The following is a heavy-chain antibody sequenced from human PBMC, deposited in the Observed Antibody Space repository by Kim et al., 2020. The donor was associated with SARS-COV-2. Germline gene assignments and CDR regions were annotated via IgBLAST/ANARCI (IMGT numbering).Heavy chain of an antibody. CDR3: ARDRIAVDTLILDY. Sequence: GGSLRLSCAASGFTFSSYAMHWVRQAPGKGLEWVAVISYDGSNKYYVDSVKGRFTISRDNSKNTLYLQMNSLRAEDTAVYYCARDRIAVDTLILDYWGQGTLVAVSS. J-gene: IGHJ4*02. V-gene: IGHV3-30*04. CDR1: GFTFSSYA. D-gene: IGHD6-19*01. CDR2: ISYDGSNK.